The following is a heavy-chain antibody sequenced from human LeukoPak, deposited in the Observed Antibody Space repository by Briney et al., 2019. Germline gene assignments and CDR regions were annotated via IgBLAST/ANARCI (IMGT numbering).Heavy chain of an antibody. CDR3: ARGDSSGYVCDY. Sequence: GGSLRLSCAASGFTFSSYSINWVRQAPGKGLEWVSCVSSTSSFIYYADSVKGRFTISRDNAKNSLYVQMDSLRAEDTAVYYCARGDSSGYVCDYWGQGTLVTVSS. CDR1: GFTFSSYS. V-gene: IGHV3-21*06. D-gene: IGHD3-22*01. J-gene: IGHJ4*02. CDR2: VSSTSSFI.